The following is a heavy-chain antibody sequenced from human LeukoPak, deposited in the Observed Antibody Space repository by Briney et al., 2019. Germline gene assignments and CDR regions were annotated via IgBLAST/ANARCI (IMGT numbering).Heavy chain of an antibody. V-gene: IGHV3-23*01. CDR3: AKGYYYGSGSPPDY. CDR2: ISGSGGGT. J-gene: IGHJ4*02. CDR1: GFSFSTYA. D-gene: IGHD3-10*01. Sequence: GGSLRLSCAASGFSFSTYAMIWVRQAPGKGLEWVSAISGSGGGTYYAGSVKGRFTISRDNSKNTLYLQMNSLRAEDTAVYYCAKGYYYGSGSPPDYWGQGSLVTVSS.